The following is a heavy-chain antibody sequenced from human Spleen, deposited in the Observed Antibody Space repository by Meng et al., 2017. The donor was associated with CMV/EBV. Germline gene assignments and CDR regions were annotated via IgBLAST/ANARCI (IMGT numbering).Heavy chain of an antibody. J-gene: IGHJ5*02. CDR3: AKGPTDFWSGYYIVS. Sequence: AASGFSFSNSAMHCVRQAPGKGLQWVALMWYDGSNEYYADSVQGRFTISRDNSKNTLYLQMNSLRAEDTAVYYCAKGPTDFWSGYYIVSWGQGTLVTVSS. D-gene: IGHD3-3*01. CDR2: MWYDGSNE. V-gene: IGHV3-33*06. CDR1: GFSFSNSA.